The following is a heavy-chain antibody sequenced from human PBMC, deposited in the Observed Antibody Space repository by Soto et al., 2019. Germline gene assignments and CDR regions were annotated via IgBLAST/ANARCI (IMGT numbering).Heavy chain of an antibody. CDR1: GGTFSSYA. V-gene: IGHV1-69*13. CDR2: IIPIFGTA. Sequence: ASVKVSCKASGGTFSSYAISWVRQAPGQGLEWMGGIIPIFGTANYAQKFQGRVTITADESTSTAYMELSSLRSEDTAVYYCARDLDYYDSSGYSFVWGQGTTVTVSS. J-gene: IGHJ6*02. D-gene: IGHD3-22*01. CDR3: ARDLDYYDSSGYSFV.